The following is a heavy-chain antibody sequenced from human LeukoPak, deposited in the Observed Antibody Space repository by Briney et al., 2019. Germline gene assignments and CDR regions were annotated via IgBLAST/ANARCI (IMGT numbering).Heavy chain of an antibody. CDR2: IYYSGST. V-gene: IGHV4-59*01. CDR3: ARSFSSSAEFDY. J-gene: IGHJ4*02. CDR1: GGSISSYY. Sequence: SETLSLAWTVSGGSISSYYWSWIRQPPGKRLEWIGYIYYSGSTNYHPSLKSRVTISVDTSKNQFSLKLSSVTTADTAVYYCARSFSSSAEFDYWGQGTLVTVSS. D-gene: IGHD6-6*01.